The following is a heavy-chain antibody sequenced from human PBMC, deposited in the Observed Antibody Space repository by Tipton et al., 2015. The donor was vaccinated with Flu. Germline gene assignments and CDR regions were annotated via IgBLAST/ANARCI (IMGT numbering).Heavy chain of an antibody. CDR2: ISAYNGNT. J-gene: IGHJ3*02. CDR1: GYTFTSYG. D-gene: IGHD6-6*01. V-gene: IGHV1-18*01. Sequence: QLVQSGAEVKKPGASVKVSCKASGYTFTSYGISWVRQAPGQGLEWMGWISAYNGNTNYAQKLQGRVTMTTDTSTSTAYMELRSRISADPAVYYCARKSSSSLYVGAFDIWGQGTIVPLSS. CDR3: ARKSSSSLYVGAFDI.